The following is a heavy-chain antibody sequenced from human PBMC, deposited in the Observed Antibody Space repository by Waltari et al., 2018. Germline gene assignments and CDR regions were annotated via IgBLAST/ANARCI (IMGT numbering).Heavy chain of an antibody. CDR2: IYYSGST. CDR1: GGSISSSSYY. Sequence: QLQLQESGPGLVKPSETLSLTCTVSGGSISSSSYYWGWIRQPPGKGLEWIGSIYYSGSTYYNPSLKSRVTISVDTSKNQFSLKLSSVTAADTAVYYCAKPSYYSDSSGYYPDAFDIWGQGTMVTVSS. CDR3: AKPSYYSDSSGYYPDAFDI. D-gene: IGHD3-22*01. V-gene: IGHV4-39*01. J-gene: IGHJ3*02.